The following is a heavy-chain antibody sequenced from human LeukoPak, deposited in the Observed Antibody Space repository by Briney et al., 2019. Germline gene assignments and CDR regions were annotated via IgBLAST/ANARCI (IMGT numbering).Heavy chain of an antibody. Sequence: GASVKVSCKASGYTFTSYGISWVRQAPGQGLEWMGWISDYNGNTNYAQKLQGRDTMTTDTSTSTAYMELRSLRSDDTAVYYCARDGVYYYGSGRSPDYYYYYMDVWGKGTTVTVSS. J-gene: IGHJ6*03. D-gene: IGHD3-10*01. CDR1: GYTFTSYG. CDR2: ISDYNGNT. CDR3: ARDGVYYYGSGRSPDYYYYYMDV. V-gene: IGHV1-18*01.